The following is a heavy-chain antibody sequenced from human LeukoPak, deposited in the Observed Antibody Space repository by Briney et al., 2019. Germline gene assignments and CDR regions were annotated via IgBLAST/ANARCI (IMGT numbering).Heavy chain of an antibody. D-gene: IGHD3-9*01. J-gene: IGHJ4*02. V-gene: IGHV3-23*01. CDR3: AREPGLRYFDWFPDY. CDR1: GFTFSHYG. Sequence: GGTLRLSCAAAGFTFSHYGMSWVRQAPGKGLEWVSAIGGSGGSTYYADSVKGRFTISRDNAKNSLYLQMNSLRAEDTAVYYCAREPGLRYFDWFPDYWGQGTLVTVSS. CDR2: IGGSGGST.